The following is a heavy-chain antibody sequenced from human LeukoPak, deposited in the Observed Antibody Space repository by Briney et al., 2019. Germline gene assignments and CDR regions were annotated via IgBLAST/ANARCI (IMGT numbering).Heavy chain of an antibody. CDR2: IWYDGSNK. V-gene: IGHV3-33*01. D-gene: IGHD6-13*01. CDR3: ARDDSSSFDY. CDR1: GFTFSSYG. J-gene: IGHJ4*02. Sequence: GGSLRLSCAASGFTFSSYGMHWVRQAPGKGLGWVAVIWYDGSNKYYADSVKGRFTISRDNSKNTLYLQMNSLRAEDTAVYSRARDDSSSFDYWGQGTLVTVSS.